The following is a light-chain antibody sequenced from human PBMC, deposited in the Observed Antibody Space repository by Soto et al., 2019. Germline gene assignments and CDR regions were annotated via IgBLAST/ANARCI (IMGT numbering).Light chain of an antibody. J-gene: IGKJ4*01. V-gene: IGKV3-20*01. CDR3: QQYGSSPLT. Sequence: EIVLTQSPGTLSLSPGERATLSCRASQSVSSSYLAWYQQKPGQAPRLLIYGASSRATGVPDRFSGSGSGTDFTLTISRLEAEYFAVYYCQQYGSSPLTFGGGTKVEIK. CDR2: GAS. CDR1: QSVSSSY.